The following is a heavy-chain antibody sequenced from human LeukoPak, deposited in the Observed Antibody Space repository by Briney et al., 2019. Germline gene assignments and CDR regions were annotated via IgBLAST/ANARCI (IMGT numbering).Heavy chain of an antibody. CDR1: GYTFTGYY. CDR3: ARDRYCSSTSCYAGNWFDP. Sequence: ASVKVSCKASGYTFTGYYMHWVRQAPGQGLEWMGWINPNSGGTNYAQEFQGRVTMTRDTSISTAYMELSRLRSDDTAVYYCARDRYCSSTSCYAGNWFDPWGQGTLVTVSS. D-gene: IGHD2-2*01. CDR2: INPNSGGT. V-gene: IGHV1-2*02. J-gene: IGHJ5*02.